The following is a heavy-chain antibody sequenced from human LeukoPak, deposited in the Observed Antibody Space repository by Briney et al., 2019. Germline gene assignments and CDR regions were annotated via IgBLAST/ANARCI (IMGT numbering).Heavy chain of an antibody. D-gene: IGHD3-3*01. J-gene: IGHJ4*02. CDR3: ARVLQGEWFFDY. V-gene: IGHV3-7*01. Sequence: GGSLRLSCAASGFTFSNLWMSWVRQAPGRGLEWVANIKQDGSEKYYGDSVKGRFTISRDNAENSLYLQMNSLRVEDTAVYYCARVLQGEWFFDYWGQGTLVTVSS. CDR1: GFTFSNLW. CDR2: IKQDGSEK.